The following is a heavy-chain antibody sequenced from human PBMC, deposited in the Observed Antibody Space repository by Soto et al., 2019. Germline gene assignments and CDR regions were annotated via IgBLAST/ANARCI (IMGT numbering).Heavy chain of an antibody. CDR3: KRDPDGDNDFDD. Sequence: ASVKVSCKTSGYTFTRYGISWVRQVPGQGLEWMGWISVHKGDTNYAREFRGRITMTTDTSTSTAYMELRSLRSDDTAVYYCKRDPDGDNDFDDSGQGTLVTVSS. CDR1: GYTFTRYG. D-gene: IGHD2-21*02. V-gene: IGHV1-18*01. J-gene: IGHJ4*02. CDR2: ISVHKGDT.